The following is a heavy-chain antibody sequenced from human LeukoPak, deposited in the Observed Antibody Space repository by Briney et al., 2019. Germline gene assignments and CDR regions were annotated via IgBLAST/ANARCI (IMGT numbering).Heavy chain of an antibody. Sequence: GGSLRLSCAASGFTFSSYSMNWVRQAPGKGLEWVSYISSSSSTIYYADSVKGRFTISRDNSKNTLYLQMNSLTVEDTAVYYCAKDLSSGWPSSAFDIWGQGTMVTVSS. CDR1: GFTFSSYS. CDR2: ISSSSSTI. V-gene: IGHV3-48*01. J-gene: IGHJ3*02. D-gene: IGHD6-19*01. CDR3: AKDLSSGWPSSAFDI.